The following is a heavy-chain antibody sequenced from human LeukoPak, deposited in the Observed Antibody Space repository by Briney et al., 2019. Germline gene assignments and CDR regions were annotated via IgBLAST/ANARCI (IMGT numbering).Heavy chain of an antibody. CDR3: ARNRGWYATDV. CDR2: VHYSGCA. V-gene: IGHV4-61*01. CDR1: GGSVRGDMSH. D-gene: IGHD6-19*01. J-gene: IGHJ6*02. Sequence: PSETQSLTCSVSGGSVRGDMSHWSWIRQPPGKGLEWIGYVHYSGCANYNPSLESRVTMSLDHSKNQFSLDLTSVTSADTAVYYCARNRGWYATDVWGQGAAVTVSS.